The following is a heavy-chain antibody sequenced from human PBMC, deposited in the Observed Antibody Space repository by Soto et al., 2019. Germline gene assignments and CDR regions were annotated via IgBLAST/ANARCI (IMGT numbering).Heavy chain of an antibody. CDR1: GGSVSSYD. CDR3: ARVNRSGWLRWFDP. D-gene: IGHD6-19*01. V-gene: IGHV4-59*02. J-gene: IGHJ5*02. CDR2: IYYTETT. Sequence: PSETLSLTCPVSGGSVSSYDWSWIRQPPGKGLEWIGYIYYTETTNYNPSLKSRVTISVDTSKNQFSLKLSSVTAADTAVYYCARVNRSGWLRWFDPWGRGTLVTVSS.